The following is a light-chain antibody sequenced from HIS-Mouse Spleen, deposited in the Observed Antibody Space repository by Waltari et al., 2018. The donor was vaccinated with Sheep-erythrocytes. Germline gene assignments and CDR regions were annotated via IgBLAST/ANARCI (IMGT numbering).Light chain of an antibody. J-gene: IGLJ2*01. CDR2: LNSDGSH. CDR3: QTWGTGIQV. Sequence: QLVLTHSPSASASLGASVKPTCTLSSGHSSYAIAWPQQQPEKGPRYLMKLNSDGSHSKGDGIPDRFSGSSSGAERYLTISSLQSEDEADYYCQTWGTGIQVFGGGTKLTVL. CDR1: SGHSSYA. V-gene: IGLV4-69*01.